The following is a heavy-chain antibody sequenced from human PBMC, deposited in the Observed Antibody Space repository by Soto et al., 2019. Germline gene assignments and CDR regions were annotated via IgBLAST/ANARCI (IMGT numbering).Heavy chain of an antibody. CDR1: GGSISSYY. D-gene: IGHD3-3*01. Sequence: SETLSLTCTVSGGSISSYYWSWIRQPPGKGLEWIGYIYYSGSTNYNPSLKSRVTISVDTSKNQFSLKLSSVTAADTAVYYCARGRITIFGVVINGYYFDYSGQGTLVTVSS. CDR2: IYYSGST. V-gene: IGHV4-59*01. CDR3: ARGRITIFGVVINGYYFDY. J-gene: IGHJ4*02.